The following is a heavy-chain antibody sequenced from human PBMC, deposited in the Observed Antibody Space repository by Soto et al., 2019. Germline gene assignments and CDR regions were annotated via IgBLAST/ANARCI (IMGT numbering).Heavy chain of an antibody. V-gene: IGHV1-58*01. CDR1: GFTFTSSA. J-gene: IGHJ3*02. Sequence: SVKVSCKASGFTFTSSAVQWVRQARGQRLEWIGWIVVGSGNTNYAQKFQERVTITRDMSTSTAYMELSSLRSEDTAVYYCAADEPEDIVVVVAAGKGGAFDIWGQGTMVTVSS. CDR3: AADEPEDIVVVVAAGKGGAFDI. D-gene: IGHD2-15*01. CDR2: IVVGSGNT.